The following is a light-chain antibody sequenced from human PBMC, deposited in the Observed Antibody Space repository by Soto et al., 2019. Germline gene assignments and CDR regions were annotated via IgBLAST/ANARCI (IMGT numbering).Light chain of an antibody. J-gene: IGKJ1*01. V-gene: IGKV1-5*03. Sequence: DIQMTQSPSTLSAYVGDRVTITCRASQSVSSWLAWYQQKPGKAPKVLIYKTSSLESGVPLRFSGSGSWTEFTLTIRILQTDDSATYDCQQYESFSWTFVQGTKVEIK. CDR3: QQYESFSWT. CDR1: QSVSSW. CDR2: KTS.